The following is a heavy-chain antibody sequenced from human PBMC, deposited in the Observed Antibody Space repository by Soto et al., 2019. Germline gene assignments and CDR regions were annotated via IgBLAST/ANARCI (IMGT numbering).Heavy chain of an antibody. CDR3: ARENQVSWVYYYGMDV. D-gene: IGHD2-2*01. J-gene: IGHJ6*02. CDR2: IYYSGST. CDR1: GGSISSGGYY. V-gene: IGHV4-31*03. Sequence: LSLTCTVSGGSISSGGYYWSWIRQHPGKGLEWIGYIYYSGSTYYNPSLKSRVTISVDTSKNQFSLKLSSVTAADTAVYYCARENQVSWVYYYGMDVWGQGTTVTVS.